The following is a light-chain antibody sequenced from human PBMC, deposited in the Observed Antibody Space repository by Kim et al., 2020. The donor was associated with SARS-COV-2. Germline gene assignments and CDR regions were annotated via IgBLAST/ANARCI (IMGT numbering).Light chain of an antibody. CDR1: SSNIGNNP. CDR2: YDD. V-gene: IGLV1-36*01. Sequence: QSVLTQPPSVSEAPRQRVTISCSGSSSNIGNNPVNWYQHLPGKAPELLIYYDDLLSSGVSDRFSGSKSGTSASLAISGLQSEDEADYYCAAWDDSLNGYVFGTGTKVTVL. J-gene: IGLJ1*01. CDR3: AAWDDSLNGYV.